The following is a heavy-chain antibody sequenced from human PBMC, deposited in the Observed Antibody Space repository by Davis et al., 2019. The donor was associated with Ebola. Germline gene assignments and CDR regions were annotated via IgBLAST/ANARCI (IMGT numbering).Heavy chain of an antibody. Sequence: GESLKISCKASGYTFTSYYMHWVRQAPGQGLEWMGIINPSGGSTSYAQKFQGRVTMTRDTSTSTVYMELSSLRSEDTAVYYCARGSHYYDSSGYYYVLSGDLMSTFDPWGQGTLVTVSS. CDR2: INPSGGST. CDR3: ARGSHYYDSSGYYYVLSGDLMSTFDP. V-gene: IGHV1-46*03. J-gene: IGHJ5*02. CDR1: GYTFTSYY. D-gene: IGHD3-22*01.